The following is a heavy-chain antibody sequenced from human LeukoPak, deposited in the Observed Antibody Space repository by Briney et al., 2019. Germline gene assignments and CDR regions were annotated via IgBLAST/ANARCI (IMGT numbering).Heavy chain of an antibody. Sequence: SVKVSCKASGGTFSSYAISWVRQAPGQGLEWMGGIIPIFGTANYAQKFQGRVTITADESTSTAYMELSSLRSEDTAVYYCARLIVGATPNVDYWGQGTLATVSS. CDR2: IIPIFGTA. J-gene: IGHJ4*02. CDR3: ARLIVGATPNVDY. CDR1: GGTFSSYA. V-gene: IGHV1-69*13. D-gene: IGHD1-26*01.